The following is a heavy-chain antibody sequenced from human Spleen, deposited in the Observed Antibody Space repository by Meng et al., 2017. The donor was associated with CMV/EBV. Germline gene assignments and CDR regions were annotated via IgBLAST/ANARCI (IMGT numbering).Heavy chain of an antibody. CDR3: ARVGRGAFDI. CDR1: GFTFSGSA. Sequence: GGSLRLSCAASGFTFSGSAMHWVRQASGKGLEWVGHIRGKANSYATAYAASLKGRFTISRDDSKNTAYLQMNNLRGEDTAVYYCARVGRGAFDIWGQGTMVTVSS. J-gene: IGHJ3*02. V-gene: IGHV3-73*01. CDR2: IRGKANSYAT. D-gene: IGHD3-10*01.